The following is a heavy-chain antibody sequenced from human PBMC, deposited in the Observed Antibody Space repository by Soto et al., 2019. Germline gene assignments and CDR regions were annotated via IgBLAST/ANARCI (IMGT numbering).Heavy chain of an antibody. D-gene: IGHD1-1*01. CDR2: VHYSGNT. V-gene: IGHV4-59*01. CDR3: ARMNQLAPKRNAFDI. Sequence: QVQLQESGPGLVKPSETLSLTCTVSDGSISSYFWTWIRQSPGKGLQWLGYVHYSGNTNYNPSLKSRVTMSLDTSMNQFSVRLTSVTAADTAVYYCARMNQLAPKRNAFDIWGQGTMVTVSS. CDR1: DGSISSYF. J-gene: IGHJ3*02.